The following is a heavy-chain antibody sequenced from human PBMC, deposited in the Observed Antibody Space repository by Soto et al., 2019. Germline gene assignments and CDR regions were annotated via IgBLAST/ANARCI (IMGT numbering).Heavy chain of an antibody. V-gene: IGHV4-31*03. CDR1: GGSISSGGYY. CDR3: ARDTFYDSSGISY. D-gene: IGHD3-22*01. Sequence: SETLSLTCTVPGGSISSGGYYWSWIRQHPGKGLEWIGYIYYSGSTYYNPSLKSRVTISVDTSKNQFSLKLSSVTAADTAVYYCARDTFYDSSGISYWGQGTLVTVSS. CDR2: IYYSGST. J-gene: IGHJ4*02.